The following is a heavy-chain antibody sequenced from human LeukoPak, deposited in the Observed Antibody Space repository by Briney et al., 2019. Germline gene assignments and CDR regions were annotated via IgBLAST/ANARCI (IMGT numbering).Heavy chain of an antibody. CDR1: GFAFDTYA. V-gene: IGHV3-23*01. CDR3: ADYGSGSYAFDY. D-gene: IGHD3-10*01. Sequence: GGALRLSCAASGFAFDTYAMSWVRQAPGRGLEWVSGISIGGGATYYADSVKGRFTISRDNSRNTLYLQMNSLRAEDTALYYCADYGSGSYAFDYWGQGTLVTVSS. CDR2: ISIGGGAT. J-gene: IGHJ4*02.